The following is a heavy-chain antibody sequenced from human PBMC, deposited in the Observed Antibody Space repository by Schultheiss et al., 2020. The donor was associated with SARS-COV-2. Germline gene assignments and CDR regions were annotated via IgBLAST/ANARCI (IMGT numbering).Heavy chain of an antibody. V-gene: IGHV4-61*02. CDR2: IYTSGST. CDR3: AITTHYYDSSGYHYYMDV. CDR1: GGSISSGSYY. D-gene: IGHD3-22*01. J-gene: IGHJ6*03. Sequence: SETLSLTCTVSGGSISSGSYYWSWIRQPAGKGLEWIGRIYTSGSTNYNPSLKSRVTMSADTSKNQFSLKLSSVTAADTAVYYCAITTHYYDSSGYHYYMDVWGKGTTVTVSS.